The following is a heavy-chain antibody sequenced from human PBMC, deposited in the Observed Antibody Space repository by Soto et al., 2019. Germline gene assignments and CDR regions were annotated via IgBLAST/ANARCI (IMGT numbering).Heavy chain of an antibody. CDR3: ASDPPLL. CDR2: IYYSGST. Sequence: SETLSLTCTISGGCIRSYHWSWIRQPPGKGLEWIGYIYYSGSTYYNPSLKSRVTISVDTSKNQFSLKLSSVTAADTAVYYCASDPPLLWGQGTLVTVSS. CDR1: GGCIRSYH. V-gene: IGHV4-59*08. J-gene: IGHJ1*01.